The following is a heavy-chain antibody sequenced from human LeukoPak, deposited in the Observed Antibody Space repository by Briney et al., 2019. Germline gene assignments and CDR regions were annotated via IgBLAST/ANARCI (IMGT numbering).Heavy chain of an antibody. CDR1: GYTFTNYA. CDR2: INTNTGNA. CDR3: ARGSSSWYVDWFDP. J-gene: IGHJ5*02. Sequence: GASVKVSCKASGYTFTNYAMNWVRQAPGQGLEWMGWINTNTGNATYAQGFTGRFVFSLDTSVSTAYLQISSLKAEDTAVYYCARGSSSWYVDWFDPWGQGTLVTVSS. D-gene: IGHD6-13*01. V-gene: IGHV7-4-1*02.